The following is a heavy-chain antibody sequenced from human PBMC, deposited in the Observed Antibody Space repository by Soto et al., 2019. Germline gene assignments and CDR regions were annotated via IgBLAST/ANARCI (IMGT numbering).Heavy chain of an antibody. Sequence: SETLSLTSTVSGGSISSGGYYWSWIRQNPGKGLEWMGYIYYSGSTYYNPSLKSRVTISVDTSKNQFSLKLSSVTAADTAVSYCARCPEGYSYGYVYYGMDVWGQGTTVTVSS. V-gene: IGHV4-31*03. CDR3: ARCPEGYSYGYVYYGMDV. CDR2: IYYSGST. CDR1: GGSISSGGYY. J-gene: IGHJ6*02. D-gene: IGHD5-18*01.